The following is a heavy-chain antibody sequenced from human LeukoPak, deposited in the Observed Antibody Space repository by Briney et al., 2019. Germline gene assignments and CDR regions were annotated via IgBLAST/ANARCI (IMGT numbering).Heavy chain of an antibody. V-gene: IGHV1-2*02. CDR1: GYTFSGYY. Sequence: ASVKVSFKASGYTFSGYYMHWVRQAPGQGLEWMGWINPNSGGTNYALKFQGRVTMTRDTSISTAYMELSRLRFDDTAVYYCASGSSYDSSGRGFDYWGQGTLVTVSS. J-gene: IGHJ4*02. CDR3: ASGSSYDSSGRGFDY. D-gene: IGHD3-22*01. CDR2: INPNSGGT.